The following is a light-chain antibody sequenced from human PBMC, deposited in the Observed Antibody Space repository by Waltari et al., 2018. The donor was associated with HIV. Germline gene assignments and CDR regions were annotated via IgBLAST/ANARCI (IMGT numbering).Light chain of an antibody. V-gene: IGLV3-1*01. J-gene: IGLJ2*01. CDR1: KLGDKY. CDR3: QAWDSSTHVV. CDR2: QDT. Sequence: SYELTQPPSLSVSPGQTASITCSGDKLGDKYACWYQQKPGQSPVMVIYQDTKRPSGLPERFSGSNSGNTATLTISGTQAMDEADYYCQAWDSSTHVVFGGGTKLTVL.